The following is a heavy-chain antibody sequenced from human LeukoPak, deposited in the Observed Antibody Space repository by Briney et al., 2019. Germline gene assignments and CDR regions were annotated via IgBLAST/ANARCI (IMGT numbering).Heavy chain of an antibody. V-gene: IGHV1-24*01. J-gene: IGHJ4*02. Sequence: ASVKVSCKASGGTFSSHAMSWVRQAPGKGLEWMGGFDPEDGETIYAQKFQGRVTMTEDTSTDTAYMELSSLRSEDTAVYYCATGLWFGEFLRDYWGQGTLVTVSS. CDR2: FDPEDGET. CDR1: GGTFSSHA. D-gene: IGHD3-10*01. CDR3: ATGLWFGEFLRDY.